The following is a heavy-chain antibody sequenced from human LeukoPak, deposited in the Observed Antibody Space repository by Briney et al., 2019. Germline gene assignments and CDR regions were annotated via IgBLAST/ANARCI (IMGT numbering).Heavy chain of an antibody. Sequence: PSETLSLTCTLSGGSISSSSYYWGWIRQPPGKGLEWIGSIYYSGSTYYNPSLKSRVTISVDTSKNQFSLKLSSVTAADTAVYYCARQKSGYSPWGQGTLVTVSS. CDR3: ARQKSGYSP. CDR2: IYYSGST. J-gene: IGHJ5*02. V-gene: IGHV4-39*01. CDR1: GGSISSSSYY. D-gene: IGHD3-22*01.